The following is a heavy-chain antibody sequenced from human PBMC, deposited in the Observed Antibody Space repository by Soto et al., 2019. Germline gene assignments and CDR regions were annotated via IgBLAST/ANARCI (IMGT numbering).Heavy chain of an antibody. CDR1: GYIFTNHY. V-gene: IGHV1-46*01. J-gene: IGHJ4*02. CDR3: ARADYYDSSGFHYDC. D-gene: IGHD3-22*01. CDR2: INPSGGST. Sequence: ASVKVSCKASGYIFTNHYIHWVRQAPGQGLEWMGIINPSGGSTNYLQKFQGRITMTRDTSTSTVYMELSSLRSEDTAVYFCARADYYDSSGFHYDCWGQGTLVTVSS.